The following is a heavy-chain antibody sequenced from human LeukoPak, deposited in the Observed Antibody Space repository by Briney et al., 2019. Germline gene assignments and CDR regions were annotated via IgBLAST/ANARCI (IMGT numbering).Heavy chain of an antibody. J-gene: IGHJ6*03. CDR3: ARDQTRITMVRGAPYYYYMDV. CDR2: INPNSGGT. D-gene: IGHD3-10*01. V-gene: IGHV1-2*02. CDR1: GYTFTGYY. Sequence: ASVKVSCKASGYTFTGYYMHWVRQAPGQGLEWMGWINPNSGGTNYAQKFRGRVTMTRDTSISTAYMELSRLRSDDTAVYYCARDQTRITMVRGAPYYYYMDVWGKGTAVTVSS.